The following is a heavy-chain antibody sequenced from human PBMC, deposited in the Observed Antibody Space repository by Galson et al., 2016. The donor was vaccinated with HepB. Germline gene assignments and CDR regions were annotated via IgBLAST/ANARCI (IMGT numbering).Heavy chain of an antibody. J-gene: IGHJ6*02. Sequence: SLRLSCAASGFFFSNYGMHWVRQAPGKGLAWVAVVSYDGYSKYYADSVKGRFTISRDNSKTTMYLQMNGLRVEDTAVYYCAKDVYTSGSEYGMDVWGQGTTVTVSS. CDR3: AKDVYTSGSEYGMDV. V-gene: IGHV3-30*18. CDR2: VSYDGYSK. CDR1: GFFFSNYG. D-gene: IGHD3-10*01.